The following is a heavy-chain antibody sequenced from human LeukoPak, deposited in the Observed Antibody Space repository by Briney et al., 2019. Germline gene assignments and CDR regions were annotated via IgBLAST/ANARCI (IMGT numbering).Heavy chain of an antibody. CDR2: ISSSSSYI. J-gene: IGHJ4*02. D-gene: IGHD6-19*01. V-gene: IGHV3-21*01. CDR1: GFTFSSYS. Sequence: GGSLRLSCAASGFTFSSYSMNWVRQAPGKGLEWVSSISSSSSYIYYPDSVKGRFTISRDNAKNSLYLQMNSLRAEDTAVYYCARPRDPEYSSGWFPDYWGQGTLVTVSS. CDR3: ARPRDPEYSSGWFPDY.